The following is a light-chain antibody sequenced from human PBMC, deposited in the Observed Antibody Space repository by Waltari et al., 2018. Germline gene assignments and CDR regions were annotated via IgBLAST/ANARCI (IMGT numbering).Light chain of an antibody. J-gene: IGLJ3*02. CDR3: CSYAGSGTWV. CDR2: EGS. CDR1: SSDVGSYAL. Sequence: QSALTQPASVSGSPGQSITISCTGTSSDVGSYALVSWYQHHPGKAPKLMIYEGSKRPSGVSNRFSGSKSGDTASLTISGLQAEDETDYYCCSYAGSGTWVFGGGTKLTVL. V-gene: IGLV2-23*01.